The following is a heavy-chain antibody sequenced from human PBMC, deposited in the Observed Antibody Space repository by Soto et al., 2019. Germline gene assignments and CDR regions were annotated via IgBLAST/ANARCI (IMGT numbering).Heavy chain of an antibody. D-gene: IGHD3-3*01. CDR2: ISWNSENI. CDR1: GCTFEDYP. V-gene: IGHV3-9*01. Sequence: EVQLVESGGDLVQPGGSLRLSCVASGCTFEDYPMHWVRQPPGKGLEWVSGISWNSENIGYADSVKGRFTISRDNAKKSLYLQMSGLRAEDTALYFCVKDGQTAIFGLVYDGVNVWGRGTMVTVSS. J-gene: IGHJ3*01. CDR3: VKDGQTAIFGLVYDGVNV.